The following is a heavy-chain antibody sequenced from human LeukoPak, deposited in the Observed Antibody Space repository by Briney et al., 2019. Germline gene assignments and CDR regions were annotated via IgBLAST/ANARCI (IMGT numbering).Heavy chain of an antibody. J-gene: IGHJ4*02. Sequence: PSETLSLTCIVSGGSISSSSYNWGWIRQPPGRGLEWIGSIYYSGTTYYNPSLKSRLTISVGTSKNQFSLNLSSVTASDTAVYYCARHDRKIASPLVWGQGILVTVSS. V-gene: IGHV4-39*01. D-gene: IGHD6-13*01. CDR1: GGSISSSSYN. CDR2: IYYSGTT. CDR3: ARHDRKIASPLV.